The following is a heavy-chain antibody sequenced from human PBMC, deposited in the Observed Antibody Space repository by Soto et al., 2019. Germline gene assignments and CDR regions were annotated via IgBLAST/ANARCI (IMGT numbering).Heavy chain of an antibody. D-gene: IGHD3-3*01. J-gene: IGHJ6*02. CDR2: IWYDGSNK. V-gene: IGHV3-33*01. Sequence: GGSLRLSCAASVFTFSSYGMHWVRQAPGKGLEWVAVIWYDGSNKYYADSVKGRFTISRDNSKNTLYLQMNSLRAEDTAVYYCARETGLRFLEWSYGMDVWGQGTTVTVSS. CDR1: VFTFSSYG. CDR3: ARETGLRFLEWSYGMDV.